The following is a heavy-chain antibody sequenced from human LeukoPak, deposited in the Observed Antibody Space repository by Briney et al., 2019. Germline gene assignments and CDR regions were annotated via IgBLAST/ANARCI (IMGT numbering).Heavy chain of an antibody. CDR3: ARVLYDYYDSSGYHLPDY. Sequence: GGSLRLSCVASEFTFNTYSMNWVRQAPGKGLEWVSSISSSSTYIYYADSVQGRFTISRDNAKNSLYLQMNSLRAEDTAVYYCARVLYDYYDSSGYHLPDYWGQGTLVTVSS. CDR2: ISSSSTYI. CDR1: EFTFNTYS. D-gene: IGHD3-22*01. J-gene: IGHJ4*02. V-gene: IGHV3-21*01.